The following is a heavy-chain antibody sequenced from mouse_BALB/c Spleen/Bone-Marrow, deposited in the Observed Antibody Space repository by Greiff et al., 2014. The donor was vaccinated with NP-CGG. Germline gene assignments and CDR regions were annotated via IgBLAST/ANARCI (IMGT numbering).Heavy chain of an antibody. CDR2: INPYNGGT. Sequence: EVQLQQSGPELVKPGASMRISCRASGYSFTAYTMNWVKQSHGKNLEWIGLINPYNGGTSYNQKFKGKATLTVDKSSSTAYMELLSLTAEDSAVYYCASWSTAGAMDYWGQGTSVTVSS. CDR3: ASWSTAGAMDY. V-gene: IGHV1-18*01. D-gene: IGHD5-1*01. J-gene: IGHJ4*01. CDR1: GYSFTAYT.